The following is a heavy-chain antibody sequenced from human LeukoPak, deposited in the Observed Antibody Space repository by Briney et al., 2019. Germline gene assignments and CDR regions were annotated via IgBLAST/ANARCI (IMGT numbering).Heavy chain of an antibody. Sequence: GGSLRLSCVASGFTFSTYDMHWVRQAPGEGLEWLTYISGSDNTIYYADSVRGRFTVSRDNTKSSLYLQMNTLRAEDTAVYYCARDRSGWHYFDFWGHGTLVTASS. J-gene: IGHJ4*01. D-gene: IGHD6-19*01. V-gene: IGHV3-48*03. CDR1: GFTFSTYD. CDR3: ARDRSGWHYFDF. CDR2: ISGSDNTI.